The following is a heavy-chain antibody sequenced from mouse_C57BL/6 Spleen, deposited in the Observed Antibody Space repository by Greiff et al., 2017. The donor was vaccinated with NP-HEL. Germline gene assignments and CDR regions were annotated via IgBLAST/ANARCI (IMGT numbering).Heavy chain of an antibody. CDR2: ISYDGSN. V-gene: IGHV3-6*01. CDR3: ARGYYDYDGFAY. CDR1: GYSITSGYY. D-gene: IGHD2-4*01. J-gene: IGHJ3*01. Sequence: EVKLQESGPGLVKPSQSLSLTCSVTGYSITSGYYWNWLRQFPGNKLEWMGYISYDGSNNYNPSLKNRISITRDTSKNQFFLKLNSVTTEDTATYYCARGYYDYDGFAYWGQGTLVTVSA.